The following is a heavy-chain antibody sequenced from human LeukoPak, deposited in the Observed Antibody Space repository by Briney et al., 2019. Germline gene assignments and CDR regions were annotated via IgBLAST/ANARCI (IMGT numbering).Heavy chain of an antibody. CDR3: AREARELSGWINWFDP. D-gene: IGHD6-19*01. CDR1: GGSISSYY. J-gene: IGHJ5*02. Sequence: PSETLSLTCTVSGGSISSYYWSWIRQPPGKGLEWIGYIYYNGSTNYNPSLKSRVTISVDTSKNQFSLKLSSVTAADTAVYYCAREARELSGWINWFDPWGQGTLVTVSS. V-gene: IGHV4-59*01. CDR2: IYYNGST.